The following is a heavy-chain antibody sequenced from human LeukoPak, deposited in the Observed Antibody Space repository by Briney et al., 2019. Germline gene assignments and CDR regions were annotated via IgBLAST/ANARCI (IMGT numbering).Heavy chain of an antibody. CDR1: GGSVSSGSYY. Sequence: PSETLSLTCTVSGGSVSSGSYYWSWIRQPPGKGLEWIGYTYYSGSTNYNPSLKSRVTIAVDTSKNQFSLKLSSVTAADTAVYYCAREPYYDSSGADYWGQGTLVTVSS. CDR3: AREPYYDSSGADY. D-gene: IGHD3-22*01. J-gene: IGHJ4*02. CDR2: TYYSGST. V-gene: IGHV4-61*01.